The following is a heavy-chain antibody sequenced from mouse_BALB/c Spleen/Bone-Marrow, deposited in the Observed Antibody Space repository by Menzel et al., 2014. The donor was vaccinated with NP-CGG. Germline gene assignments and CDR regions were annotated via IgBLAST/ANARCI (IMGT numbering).Heavy chain of an antibody. CDR1: GFDFSRYW. CDR3: ARSTARATWFAY. J-gene: IGHJ3*01. D-gene: IGHD3-2*01. Sequence: KLQESGGGLVQPGGSLKLSCAASGFDFSRYWMSWVRQAPGKGLEWIGEINPDSSTINYTPSLKDKFIISRDNAKNTLYLQMYKVRSEDTALYYCARSTARATWFAYWGQGTLVTVSA. CDR2: INPDSSTI. V-gene: IGHV4-1*02.